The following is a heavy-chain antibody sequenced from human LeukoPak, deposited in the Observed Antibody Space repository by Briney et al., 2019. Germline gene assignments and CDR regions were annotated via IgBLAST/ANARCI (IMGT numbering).Heavy chain of an antibody. Sequence: GESLKISCKGSGYSFTSYWIGWVRQMPGKGLEWMGIIYPGDSDTRYSPSFQGQVTISADKSISTAYLQWSSLKASDTAMYYCARGPWQQQFPYYYYGMDVWGQGTTVTVSS. CDR1: GYSFTSYW. CDR3: ARGPWQQQFPYYYYGMDV. CDR2: IYPGDSDT. J-gene: IGHJ6*02. V-gene: IGHV5-51*01. D-gene: IGHD6-13*01.